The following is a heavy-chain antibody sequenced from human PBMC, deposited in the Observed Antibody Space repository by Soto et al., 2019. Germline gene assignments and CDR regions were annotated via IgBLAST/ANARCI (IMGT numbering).Heavy chain of an antibody. V-gene: IGHV4-59*08. CDR3: AIRGGDAFDF. Sequence: QVQLQESGPGLVKPSETLSLTCTVSGGSISSYYWSWIRQPPGKGLEWIGYIYYSGSTNYNPSLKRRGTRSVDTYKNQFSLKRSSVTAADTAVYSCAIRGGDAFDFWGQGTMVTVSS. J-gene: IGHJ3*01. D-gene: IGHD3-16*01. CDR1: GGSISSYY. CDR2: IYYSGST.